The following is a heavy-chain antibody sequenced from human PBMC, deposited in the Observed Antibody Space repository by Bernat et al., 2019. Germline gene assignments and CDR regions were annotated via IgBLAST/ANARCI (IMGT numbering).Heavy chain of an antibody. CDR2: IDWDDDK. CDR3: ARTAGGYSFDY. D-gene: IGHD2-15*01. V-gene: IGHV2-70*04. J-gene: IGHJ4*02. Sequence: QVTLKESGPALVKPTQTLTLTCTFSGFSLSTTGMRVSWIRQPPGKALEWLAHIDWDDDKFYSTSLKTRLTISKDTSKNQVVLTMTNMDPVDTATYYCARTAGGYSFDYWGQEALVTVSS. CDR1: GFSLSTTGMR.